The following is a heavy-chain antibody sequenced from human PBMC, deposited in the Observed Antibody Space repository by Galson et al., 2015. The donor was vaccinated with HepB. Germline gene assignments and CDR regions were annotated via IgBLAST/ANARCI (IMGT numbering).Heavy chain of an antibody. V-gene: IGHV5-51*03. CDR1: GFSFTSYW. J-gene: IGHJ4*02. D-gene: IGHD2-8*01. CDR3: ARTNGLTRAFDY. CDR2: IYPGDSDT. Sequence: QSGAEVKKPGESLKISCKGSGFSFTSYWIGWVRQMPGKGLEWMGIIYPGDSDTRYSPSFQGQVTMSVDKSIGAAYLQWNSLGTSDTAIYYCARTNGLTRAFDYWGQGTLVTVSS.